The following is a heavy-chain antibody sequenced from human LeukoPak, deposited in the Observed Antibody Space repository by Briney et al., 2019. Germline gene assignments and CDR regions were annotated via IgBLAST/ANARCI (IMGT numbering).Heavy chain of an antibody. CDR2: IYPGDSDT. Sequence: GESLKISCKGSGYSFTNYWIGWVRQMPGKGLEWVGSIYPGDSDTRYSPSFQGQVTIAADKSISTAYLQWSSLKASDTAMYYCARLSAGFPPEYWGQGTLVTVSS. CDR1: GYSFTNYW. CDR3: ARLSAGFPPEY. J-gene: IGHJ4*02. V-gene: IGHV5-51*01.